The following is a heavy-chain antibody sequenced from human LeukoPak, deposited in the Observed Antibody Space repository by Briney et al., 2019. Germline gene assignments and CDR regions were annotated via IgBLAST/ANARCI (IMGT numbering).Heavy chain of an antibody. J-gene: IGHJ3*02. V-gene: IGHV3-21*01. CDR1: GFTFSSYS. CDR3: ARATTVTNDAFDI. CDR2: ISSSSSYI. Sequence: GGSLRLSCAASGFTFSSYSMNWVRQAPGKGLEWVSSISSSSSYIYYADSVKGRFTISRDNAKNSLYLQMNSLRAEDTAVYYCARATTVTNDAFDIWGQGTMVTVSS. D-gene: IGHD4-17*01.